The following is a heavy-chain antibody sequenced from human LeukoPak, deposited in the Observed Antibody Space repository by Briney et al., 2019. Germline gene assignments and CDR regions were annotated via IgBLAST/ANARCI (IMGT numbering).Heavy chain of an antibody. CDR1: GYTFTSYY. J-gene: IGHJ6*02. CDR3: ARVSTITMVRGVIITGYYGMDV. V-gene: IGHV1-46*01. Sequence: GASVKVSCKASGYTFTSYYMHWVRQAPGQGLEWMGIINPSGGSTSYAQKFQGRVTMTRDTSTGTVYMELSSLRSEDTAVYYCARVSTITMVRGVIITGYYGMDVWGQGTTVTVSS. CDR2: INPSGGST. D-gene: IGHD3-10*01.